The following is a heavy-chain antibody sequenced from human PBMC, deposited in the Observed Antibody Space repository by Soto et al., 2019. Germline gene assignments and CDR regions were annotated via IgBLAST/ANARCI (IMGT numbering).Heavy chain of an antibody. CDR2: IYYSGST. V-gene: IGHV4-38-2*01. CDR1: GYSISSGYY. Sequence: PSETLSLTCAVSGYSISSGYYWGWIRQPPGKGLEWIGYIYYSGSTYYNPSLKSRVTISIDTSKNQFSLKLSSVTAADTAVYYCARAQTIFGMITVFDYWGQGTLVTVSS. D-gene: IGHD3-3*01. J-gene: IGHJ4*02. CDR3: ARAQTIFGMITVFDY.